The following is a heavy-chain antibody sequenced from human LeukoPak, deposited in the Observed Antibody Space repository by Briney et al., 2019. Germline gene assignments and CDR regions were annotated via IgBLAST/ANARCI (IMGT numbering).Heavy chain of an antibody. Sequence: PGRSLRLSCAASGLTLSSYSMNWVRQAPGKGLEWVSYISSSSSTIYYADSVKGRFTISRDNAKNSLYLQMNSLRDEDTAVYYCARDQDSSGYYFGAFDIWGQGTMVTVSS. CDR1: GLTLSSYS. CDR3: ARDQDSSGYYFGAFDI. J-gene: IGHJ3*02. V-gene: IGHV3-48*02. D-gene: IGHD3-22*01. CDR2: ISSSSSTI.